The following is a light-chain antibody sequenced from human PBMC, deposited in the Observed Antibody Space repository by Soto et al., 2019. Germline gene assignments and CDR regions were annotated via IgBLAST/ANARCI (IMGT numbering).Light chain of an antibody. CDR1: QSVTGSD. V-gene: IGKV3-20*01. J-gene: IGKJ4*01. CDR2: GVS. Sequence: EVVLTQSPGTLFVSPGERATLSCRASQSVTGSDLAWYRQKPGQAPRLLIYGVSSRATGIPDRFSGSGSGTDFTLNISRLEPEDFAVYYCQQYATSPLTFGGGTKVEIK. CDR3: QQYATSPLT.